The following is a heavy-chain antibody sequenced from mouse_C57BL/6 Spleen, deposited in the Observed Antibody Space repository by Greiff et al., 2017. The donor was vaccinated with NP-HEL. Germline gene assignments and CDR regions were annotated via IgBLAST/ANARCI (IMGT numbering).Heavy chain of an antibody. V-gene: IGHV5-17*01. Sequence: EVKVVESGGGLVKPGGSLKLSCAASGFTFSDYGMHWVRQAPEKGLEWVAYISSGSSTIYYADTVKGRFTISRDNAKNTLFLQMTSLRSEDTAMYYCAYYYGSSPYYAMDYWGQGTSVTVSS. CDR2: ISSGSSTI. CDR1: GFTFSDYG. CDR3: AYYYGSSPYYAMDY. J-gene: IGHJ4*01. D-gene: IGHD1-1*01.